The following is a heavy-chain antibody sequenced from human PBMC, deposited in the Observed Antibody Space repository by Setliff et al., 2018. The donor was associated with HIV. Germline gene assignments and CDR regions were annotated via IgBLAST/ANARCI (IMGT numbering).Heavy chain of an antibody. CDR1: GGSFSSYF. CDR3: ARVLFGQSGSYKNYYFDY. J-gene: IGHJ4*02. CDR2: IYDTGKI. Sequence: SETLSLTCIVSGGSFSSYFWSWIRQSPGKGLEWIGNIYDTGKINYNPSLKGRVTMSIDMSEDQFSLNLRSVTAADTATYYCARVLFGQSGSYKNYYFDYWGQGTLVT. D-gene: IGHD3-10*01. V-gene: IGHV4-59*01.